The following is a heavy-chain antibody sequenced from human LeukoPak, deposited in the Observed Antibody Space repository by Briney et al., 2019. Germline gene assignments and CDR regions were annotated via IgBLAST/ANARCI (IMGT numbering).Heavy chain of an antibody. V-gene: IGHV4-34*01. D-gene: IGHD3-22*01. CDR1: GGSLSGYY. J-gene: IGHJ6*03. CDR2: MNPSGST. Sequence: SETLSLTCAVYGGSLSGYYWTWIRQTPEKGLEWIGEMNPSGSTSYNPSLKSRVTISVDTSKNLFSLKLSSVTAADMAVYYCARGRQDVTMIVVVMTAVSYYLDVWGKGTTVTVS. CDR3: ARGRQDVTMIVVVMTAVSYYLDV.